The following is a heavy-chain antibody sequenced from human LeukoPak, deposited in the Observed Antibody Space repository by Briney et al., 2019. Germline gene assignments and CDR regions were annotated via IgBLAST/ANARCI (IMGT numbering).Heavy chain of an antibody. CDR3: ASRVWAPKDYYYGMDV. CDR1: GYTFTSYD. J-gene: IGHJ6*02. D-gene: IGHD6-13*01. Sequence: ASVKVSCKASGYTFTSYDTNWVRQATGQGLEWMGWMNPNSGNTGYAQKFQGRVTMTRNTSISTAYMELSSLRSEDTAVYYCASRVWAPKDYYYGMDVWGQGTTVTVSS. CDR2: MNPNSGNT. V-gene: IGHV1-8*01.